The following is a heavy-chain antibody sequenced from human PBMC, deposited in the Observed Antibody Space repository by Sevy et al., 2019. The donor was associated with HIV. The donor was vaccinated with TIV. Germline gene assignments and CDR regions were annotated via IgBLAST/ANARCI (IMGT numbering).Heavy chain of an antibody. V-gene: IGHV4-31*03. Sequence: SETLSLTCTVSGGSISSGGYYWSWIRQHPGKGLEWIGYIYYSGSTYYYPSLKSRVTISVDTSKNQFSLKLSSVTAADTAVYYCARAGGDYSNYFVFYYFDYWGQGTLVTVSS. CDR1: GGSISSGGYY. CDR2: IYYSGST. CDR3: ARAGGDYSNYFVFYYFDY. D-gene: IGHD4-4*01. J-gene: IGHJ4*02.